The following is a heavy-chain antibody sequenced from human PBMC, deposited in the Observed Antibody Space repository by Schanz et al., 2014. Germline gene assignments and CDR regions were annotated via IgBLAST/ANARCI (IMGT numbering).Heavy chain of an antibody. CDR3: ARFLARYQYYGVDV. CDR1: GLNFDYYG. D-gene: IGHD3-3*01. V-gene: IGHV3-33*01. Sequence: QVQLVESGGGVVQPGRSLRLSCATSGLNFDYYGMNWVRQAPGKGLEWVANIGYDGSEKYYVDSVKGRFTISRDNSKNTLYLQMNNLRAEDTAVYYCARFLARYQYYGVDVWGQGTTVIVSS. J-gene: IGHJ6*02. CDR2: IGYDGSEK.